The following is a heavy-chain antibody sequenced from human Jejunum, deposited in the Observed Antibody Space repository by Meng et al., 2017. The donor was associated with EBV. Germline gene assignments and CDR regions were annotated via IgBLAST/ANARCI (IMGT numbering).Heavy chain of an antibody. CDR1: EFTVSGSA. J-gene: IGHJ5*02. Sequence: WDAGGGLVQPVSSHMFACSAFEFTVSGSAVSWTRQAPEKVLEWFSYIGGSGSATYDEDSVKGRFTISRDNSKVTLYLLMNSLRAEDTAVYYCAKLTRAWGQGTLVTVSS. D-gene: IGHD1/OR15-1a*01. V-gene: IGHV3-23*01. CDR2: IGGSGSAT. CDR3: AKLTRA.